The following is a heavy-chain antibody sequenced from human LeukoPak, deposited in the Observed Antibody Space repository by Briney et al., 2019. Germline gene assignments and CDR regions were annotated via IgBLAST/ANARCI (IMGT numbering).Heavy chain of an antibody. CDR2: ISGSGYDT. D-gene: IGHD1-26*01. CDR1: GFTFSSYA. J-gene: IGHJ4*02. Sequence: GSLRLSCAASGFTFSSYATNWVRQAPGKGLEWVSFISGSGYDTYYADSVRGRFTISRDISKNTLYLQMNSLRAEDTALYYCAKTLVPSGIYHEDFFDYWGQGTLVTVSS. CDR3: AKTLVPSGIYHEDFFDY. V-gene: IGHV3-23*01.